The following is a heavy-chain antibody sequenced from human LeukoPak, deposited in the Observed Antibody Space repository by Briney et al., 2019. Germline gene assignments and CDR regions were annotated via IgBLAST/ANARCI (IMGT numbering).Heavy chain of an antibody. CDR3: AELGITMIGGV. V-gene: IGHV3-21*01. CDR2: ITSDSRYI. J-gene: IGHJ6*04. Sequence: GGSLRLSCAASGFTFSSYSMNWVRQAPGKGLEWVSSITSDSRYIFYADSVKGRFTISRDNAKNSLYLQMNSLRAEDTAVYYCAELGITMIGGVWGKGTTVTISS. D-gene: IGHD3-10*02. CDR1: GFTFSSYS.